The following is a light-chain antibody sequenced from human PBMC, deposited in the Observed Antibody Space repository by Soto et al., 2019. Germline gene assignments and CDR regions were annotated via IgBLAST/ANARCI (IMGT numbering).Light chain of an antibody. CDR2: RAS. CDR3: LQYNSYWT. V-gene: IGKV1-5*03. J-gene: IGKJ1*01. Sequence: DLQMTQFPSTLSASVGDRVTITCRASQSVGAWLAWYQQKPGKAPKVLISRASSLQGGVPSRFSGSGSGTAFTLTISSLQPDDLATYYCLQYNSYWTFGQGTKVEIK. CDR1: QSVGAW.